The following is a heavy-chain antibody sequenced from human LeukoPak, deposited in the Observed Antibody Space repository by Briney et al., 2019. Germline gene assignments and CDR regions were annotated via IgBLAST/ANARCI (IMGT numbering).Heavy chain of an antibody. D-gene: IGHD3-9*01. J-gene: IGHJ5*02. Sequence: GASVKVSCKASGYTFTSYGISWVRQAPGQGLEWMGWISAYNGNTNYAQKLQGRVTMTTDTSTSTAYMELRSLRSDGTAVYYCARDTYYDILTGYYDWFDPWGQGTLVTVSS. CDR1: GYTFTSYG. V-gene: IGHV1-18*01. CDR2: ISAYNGNT. CDR3: ARDTYYDILTGYYDWFDP.